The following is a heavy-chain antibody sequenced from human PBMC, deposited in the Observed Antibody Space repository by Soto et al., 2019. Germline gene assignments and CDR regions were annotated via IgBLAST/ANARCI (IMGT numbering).Heavy chain of an antibody. CDR3: ASHSGSSPEGRYYYGMDV. V-gene: IGHV1-69*12. CDR1: GGTFSSYA. D-gene: IGHD1-26*01. Sequence: QVQLVQSGAEAKKPGSSVKVSCKASGGTFSSYAISWVRQAPGQGLEWMGGIIPIFGTADYAQKFQGRVTITADESTSTDYMELSSLRSEDTAVYYCASHSGSSPEGRYYYGMDVWGQGTTVTVSS. CDR2: IIPIFGTA. J-gene: IGHJ6*02.